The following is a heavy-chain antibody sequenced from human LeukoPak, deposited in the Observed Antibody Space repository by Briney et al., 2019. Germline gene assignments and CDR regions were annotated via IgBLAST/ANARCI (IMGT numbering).Heavy chain of an antibody. D-gene: IGHD3-3*01. V-gene: IGHV5-51*01. CDR1: GYSFTNYW. CDR2: IFPGDSHT. J-gene: IGHJ5*02. Sequence: GESLKISCKGSGYSFTNYWIGWVRQMPGKGLERMGIIFPGDSHTRYSPSFQGQVTMSADKSISTAYLQWSSLRASDTAMYYCARSSVNWFDPWGQGTLVTVSS. CDR3: ARSSVNWFDP.